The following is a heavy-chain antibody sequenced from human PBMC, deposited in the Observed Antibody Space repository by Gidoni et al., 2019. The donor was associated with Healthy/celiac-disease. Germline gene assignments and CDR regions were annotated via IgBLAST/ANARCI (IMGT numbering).Heavy chain of an antibody. CDR2: ISWNSGSI. J-gene: IGHJ4*02. V-gene: IGHV3-9*01. CDR3: AKDFYDSSGYYFDY. CDR1: GFTFADYA. Sequence: EVQLVESGGGLVQPGRSLRLSCAASGFTFADYAMHWVRQAPGKGLEWVSGISWNSGSIGYADSVKGRFTISRDNAKNSLYLQMNSLRAEDTALYYCAKDFYDSSGYYFDYWGQGTLVTVSS. D-gene: IGHD3-22*01.